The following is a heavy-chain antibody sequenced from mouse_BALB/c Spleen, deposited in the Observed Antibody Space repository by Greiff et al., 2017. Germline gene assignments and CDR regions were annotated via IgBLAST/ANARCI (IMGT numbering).Heavy chain of an antibody. CDR1: GYTFTSYT. Sequence: QVTLKESGAELARPGASVKMSCKASGYTFTSYTMHWVKQRPGQGLEWIGYINPSSGYTNYNQKFKDKATLTADKSSSTAYMQLSSLTSEDSAVYYCARYYYGSSWYFDVWGAGTTVTVSS. J-gene: IGHJ1*01. D-gene: IGHD1-1*01. CDR3: ARYYYGSSWYFDV. V-gene: IGHV1-4*01. CDR2: INPSSGYT.